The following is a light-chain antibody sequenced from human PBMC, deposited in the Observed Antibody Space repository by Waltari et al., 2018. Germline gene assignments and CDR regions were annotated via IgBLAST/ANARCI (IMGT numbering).Light chain of an antibody. J-gene: IGKJ3*01. CDR3: VQAIAFPFT. CDR2: RGS. Sequence: DIVMTQTPLSLPITPGEPASISCRSSQSLLHSNGNTYLHWYLQKPGQSPQLLIYRGSNRASGVPDRFSGSGSGTDLTLKISKVEAEDVGVYYCVQAIAFPFTFGPGTKLDIK. V-gene: IGKV2-40*01. CDR1: QSLLHSNGNTY.